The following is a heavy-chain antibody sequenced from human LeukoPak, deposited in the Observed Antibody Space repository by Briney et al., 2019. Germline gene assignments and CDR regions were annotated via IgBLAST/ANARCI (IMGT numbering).Heavy chain of an antibody. Sequence: SETLSLTCTVSAVSISSYYWSWIRQPPGKGLEWIGYIYYSGSTNYNPSLKSRVTISVDTSKNQFSLKLSSVTAADTAVYYCARDMGWDAFDIWGQGTMVTVSS. CDR1: AVSISSYY. D-gene: IGHD3-10*01. J-gene: IGHJ3*02. CDR2: IYYSGST. CDR3: ARDMGWDAFDI. V-gene: IGHV4-59*01.